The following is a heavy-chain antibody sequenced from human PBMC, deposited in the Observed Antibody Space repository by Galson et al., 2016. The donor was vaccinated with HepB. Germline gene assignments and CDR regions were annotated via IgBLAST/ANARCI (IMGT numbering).Heavy chain of an antibody. CDR1: GYTFTSYG. Sequence: SVKVSCKASGYTFTSYGITWVRQAPGQGLEWMGWISAYNGNTNYAQKLQGRVTMTTDTSTGTAYMELRSLRSDDTAVYYCAAAVAGNFDYWGQGILGTVSS. V-gene: IGHV1-18*04. CDR3: AAAVAGNFDY. J-gene: IGHJ4*02. CDR2: ISAYNGNT. D-gene: IGHD6-19*01.